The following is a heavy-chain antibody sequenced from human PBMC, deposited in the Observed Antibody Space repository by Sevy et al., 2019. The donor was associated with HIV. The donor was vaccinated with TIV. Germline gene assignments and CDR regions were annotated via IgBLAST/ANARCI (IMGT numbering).Heavy chain of an antibody. CDR1: GGTFSSYA. V-gene: IGHV1-69*13. CDR2: IIPIFGTA. J-gene: IGHJ1*01. CDR3: ARESDGSRGYRGLGYFQH. D-gene: IGHD3-22*01. Sequence: ASVKVSCKASGGTFSSYAISWVRQAPGQGLEWMGGIIPIFGTANYAQKFQGRVTITADESTSTAYMELSSLRSEDTAVYYCARESDGSRGYRGLGYFQHWGQGTLVTVSS.